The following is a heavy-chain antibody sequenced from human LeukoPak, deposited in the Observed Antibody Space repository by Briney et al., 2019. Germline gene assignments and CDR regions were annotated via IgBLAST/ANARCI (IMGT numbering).Heavy chain of an antibody. CDR3: ARDCSGGSCYSGY. J-gene: IGHJ4*02. D-gene: IGHD2-15*01. V-gene: IGHV1-8*01. CDR1: GYTFTSYN. Sequence: ASVKVSCKASGYTFTSYNINWVRQATGQGLEWMGWMNPNSGNTGYAQKLQGRVTMTTDTSTSTAYMELRSLRSDDTAVYYCARDCSGGSCYSGYWGQGTLVTVSS. CDR2: MNPNSGNT.